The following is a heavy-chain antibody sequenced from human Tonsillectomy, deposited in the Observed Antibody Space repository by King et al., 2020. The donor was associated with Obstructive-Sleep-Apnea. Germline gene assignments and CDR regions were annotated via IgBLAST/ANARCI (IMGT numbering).Heavy chain of an antibody. J-gene: IGHJ2*01. D-gene: IGHD4-17*01. CDR1: GFTFSSYA. V-gene: IGHV3-30*09. Sequence: VQLVESGGAVVQPGGSLRLSCAASGFTFSSYALHWVRQAPGKGMEWIAGISRDGINTEYLDSVKGRFAISRDNSRNTMYLHFNRLRVDDTAVYFCARLRVTFGDLPLWGRGTLVTVSS. CDR3: ARLRVTFGDLPL. CDR2: ISRDGINT.